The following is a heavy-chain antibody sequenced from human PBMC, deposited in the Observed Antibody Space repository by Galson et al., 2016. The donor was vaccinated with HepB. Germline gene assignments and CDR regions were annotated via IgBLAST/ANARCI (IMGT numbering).Heavy chain of an antibody. Sequence: SLRLSCAASGFTFRNFAMSWVRQAPGEGLVWVSSIRVDGATTLYADSVKGLFTTSRDNSKSTLNLQMNMLRAEDTAVYYCAKDGDDRITQSPDGFEIWGQGTKVTVSS. CDR1: GFTFRNFA. CDR3: AKDGDDRITQSPDGFEI. D-gene: IGHD3-10*01. CDR2: IRVDGATT. J-gene: IGHJ3*02. V-gene: IGHV3-23*01.